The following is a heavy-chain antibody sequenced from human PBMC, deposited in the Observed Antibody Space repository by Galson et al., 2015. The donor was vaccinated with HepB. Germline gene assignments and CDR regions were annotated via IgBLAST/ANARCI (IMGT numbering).Heavy chain of an antibody. J-gene: IGHJ5*02. CDR1: GGTFSTYA. Sequence: SCKASGGTFSTYAISWMRQAPGQGLEKLGRIIPVIGIADCAQKFQGRITITADKSTSTAYMELSSLRPEDTAFYYCARDQGPYCSDGVCQIWFDPWGQGTLVTVSS. CDR2: IIPVIGIA. CDR3: ARDQGPYCSDGVCQIWFDP. V-gene: IGHV1-69*04. D-gene: IGHD2-8*01.